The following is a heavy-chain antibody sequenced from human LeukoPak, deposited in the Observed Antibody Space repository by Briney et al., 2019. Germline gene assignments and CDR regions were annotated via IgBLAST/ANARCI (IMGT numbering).Heavy chain of an antibody. Sequence: PSETLSLTCTVSVGSLSSYYWSWIRHPPGKGLEWIGYIYYGGSTNSNPPLRSRVTISVDTSKNQFSLKQSSVTAADTAVYYCARHARAAAGNYDYWGQGTLVTVSS. D-gene: IGHD6-13*01. CDR3: ARHARAAAGNYDY. J-gene: IGHJ4*02. CDR1: VGSLSSYY. V-gene: IGHV4-59*08. CDR2: IYYGGST.